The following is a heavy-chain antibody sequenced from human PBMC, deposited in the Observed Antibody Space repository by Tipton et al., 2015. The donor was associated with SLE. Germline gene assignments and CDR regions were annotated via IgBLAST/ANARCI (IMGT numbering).Heavy chain of an antibody. D-gene: IGHD1-14*01. CDR3: ARHISISYDAFDV. CDR1: GGSISNNY. V-gene: IGHV4-59*08. Sequence: TLSLTCSVSGGSISNNYWMWIRQPPGKGLEWIGYVFYTGRTTYNPSLERRVTISIDTSRTQFSLNLTSVTASDTAVYYCARHISISYDAFDVWSQGTMVTVSS. CDR2: VFYTGRT. J-gene: IGHJ3*01.